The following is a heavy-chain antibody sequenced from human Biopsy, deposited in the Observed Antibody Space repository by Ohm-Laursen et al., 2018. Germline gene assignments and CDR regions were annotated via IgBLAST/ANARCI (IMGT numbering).Heavy chain of an antibody. V-gene: IGHV3-33*06. J-gene: IGHJ4*02. Sequence: SLRLSCAAPGFTFSSYGMHWVRQAPGKGLEWVAAIWYDGRNKNYADSVKGRFTISRDNSKNTLYLQMSSLRGEDTAVYYCAKCMTGGSNYYFHHCGQGTLVTVSS. CDR1: GFTFSSYG. CDR2: IWYDGRNK. CDR3: AKCMTGGSNYYFHH. D-gene: IGHD2-8*01.